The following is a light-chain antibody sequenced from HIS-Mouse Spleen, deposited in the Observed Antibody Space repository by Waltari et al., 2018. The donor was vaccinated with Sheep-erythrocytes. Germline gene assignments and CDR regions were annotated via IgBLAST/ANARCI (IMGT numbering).Light chain of an antibody. CDR2: DVS. Sequence: QSALTQPRSVSGSPGQSVTISCTGTSSDVGGYNYVSWYQQHPSKAPKLMNYDVSKLPSGVPARFSGSKSGNTASLTISGLQAEDEADYYCCSYAGSYNHVFATGTKVTVL. J-gene: IGLJ1*01. V-gene: IGLV2-11*01. CDR1: SSDVGGYNY. CDR3: CSYAGSYNHV.